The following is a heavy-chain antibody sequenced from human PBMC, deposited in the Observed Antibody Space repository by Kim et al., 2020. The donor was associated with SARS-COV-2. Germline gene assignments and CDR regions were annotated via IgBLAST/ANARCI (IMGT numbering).Heavy chain of an antibody. CDR1: GYTFTSYY. CDR3: ARDRGTNYYDSSGPFFDY. Sequence: ASVKVSCKASGYTFTSYYMHWVRQAPGQGLEWMGIINPSGGSTSYAQKFQGRVTMTRDTSTSTVYMELSSLRSEDTAVYYCARDRGTNYYDSSGPFFDYWGQGTLVTVSS. V-gene: IGHV1-46*01. CDR2: INPSGGST. J-gene: IGHJ4*02. D-gene: IGHD3-22*01.